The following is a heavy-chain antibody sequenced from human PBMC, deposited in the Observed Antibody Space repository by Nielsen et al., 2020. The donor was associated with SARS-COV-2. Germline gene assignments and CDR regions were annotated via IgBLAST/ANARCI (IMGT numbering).Heavy chain of an antibody. D-gene: IGHD2-2*03. V-gene: IGHV1-46*01. CDR2: INPSGGST. J-gene: IGHJ6*03. Sequence: WVRQAPGQGLEWMGIINPSGGSTSYAQKFQGRVTMTRDTSTSTIYMELSSLRSEDTAVYYCARDGYCSSTSCYSEYYYYMDVWGKGTTVTSP. CDR3: ARDGYCSSTSCYSEYYYYMDV.